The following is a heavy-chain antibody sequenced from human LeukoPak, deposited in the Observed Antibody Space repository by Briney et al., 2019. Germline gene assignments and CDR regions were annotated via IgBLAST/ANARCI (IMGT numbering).Heavy chain of an antibody. CDR3: ARSKRATVTTQYNWFDP. D-gene: IGHD4-17*01. CDR1: GGSFSGYY. V-gene: IGHV4-34*01. Sequence: SETLSLTCAVYGGSFSGYYWGWIRQPPGKGLEWIGEINHSGSTNYNPSLKSRVTISVDTSKNQFSLKLSSVTAADTAVYYCARSKRATVTTQYNWFDPWGQGTLVTVSS. CDR2: INHSGST. J-gene: IGHJ5*02.